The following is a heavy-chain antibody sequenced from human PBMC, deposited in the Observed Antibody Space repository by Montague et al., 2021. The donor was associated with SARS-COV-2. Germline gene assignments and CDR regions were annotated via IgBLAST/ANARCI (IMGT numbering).Heavy chain of an antibody. D-gene: IGHD6-6*01. V-gene: IGHV6-1*01. Sequence: CAISGDSVSSSTVAWNWFRQSPSRGLEWLGRTYYRSKWYNDYAVSMQSRVTINPDTSKNQFSLHVNSVTPEDTAVYYCARDSEYSIDYWGLGLLVTVSS. CDR2: TYYRSKWYN. CDR1: GDSVSSSTVA. CDR3: ARDSEYSIDY. J-gene: IGHJ4*02.